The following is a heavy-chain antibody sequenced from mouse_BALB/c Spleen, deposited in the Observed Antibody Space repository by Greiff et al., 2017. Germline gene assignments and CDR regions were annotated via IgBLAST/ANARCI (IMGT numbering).Heavy chain of an antibody. CDR1: GFTFSSYT. D-gene: IGHD1-1*01. J-gene: IGHJ1*01. CDR2: ISSGGGNT. CDR3: TGYPPSITTVDWYFDV. Sequence: EVKLMESGGGLVKPGGSLKLSCAASGFTFSSYTMSWVRQTPEKRLEWVATISSGGGNTYYPDSVKGRFTISRDNAKNNLYLQMSSLRSEDTALYYCTGYPPSITTVDWYFDVWGAGTTVTVSS. V-gene: IGHV5-9*03.